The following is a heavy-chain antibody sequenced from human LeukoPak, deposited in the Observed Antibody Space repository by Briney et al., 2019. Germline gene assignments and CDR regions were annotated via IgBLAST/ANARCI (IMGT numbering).Heavy chain of an antibody. D-gene: IGHD3-3*01. CDR3: ARAPIFGVDANWFDP. Sequence: GGSLRLSCAASGFTFSTYSMNWVRQAPGKGLEWVSSISSSSTDIYYGDSVKGRFAISRDNAKNSLYLQMNSLRAEDTAVHYCARAPIFGVDANWFDPWGQGTLVTVSS. J-gene: IGHJ5*02. CDR1: GFTFSTYS. V-gene: IGHV3-21*01. CDR2: ISSSSTDI.